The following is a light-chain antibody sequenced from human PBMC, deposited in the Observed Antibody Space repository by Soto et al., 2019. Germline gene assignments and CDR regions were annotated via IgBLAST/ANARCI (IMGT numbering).Light chain of an antibody. J-gene: IGKJ4*01. CDR1: QDISNY. Sequence: GDRVTITCQASQDISNYLNWYQQQPGKAPKLLIYDASNLETGVPSRFSGSGSGTDFTFTISSLQPEDIATYYCQQYDNLPFGGGTKVEIK. CDR3: QQYDNLP. CDR2: DAS. V-gene: IGKV1-33*01.